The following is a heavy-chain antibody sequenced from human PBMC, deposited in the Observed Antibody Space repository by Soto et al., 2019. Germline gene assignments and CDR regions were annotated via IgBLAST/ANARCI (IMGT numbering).Heavy chain of an antibody. Sequence: QVQLQESGPGLVKPSDTLSLTCAVSGYSISNSNWWGWIRQPPGKGLEWIGYIFYSGNTYYNPSLKSRVTMSADTPKNQFSLKLSSVTAVDTAVYYCAMQPLVDTMADNFDYWGQGTLVTVSS. V-gene: IGHV4-28*01. CDR1: GYSISNSNW. D-gene: IGHD5-12*01. CDR3: AMQPLVDTMADNFDY. J-gene: IGHJ4*02. CDR2: IFYSGNT.